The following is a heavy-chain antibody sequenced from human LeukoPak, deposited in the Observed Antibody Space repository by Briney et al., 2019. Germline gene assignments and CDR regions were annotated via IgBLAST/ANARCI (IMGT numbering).Heavy chain of an antibody. D-gene: IGHD3-10*01. J-gene: IGHJ5*02. Sequence: SETLSLTCAVYGGSFSGYYWSWIRQPPGKGLEWIGEINHSGSTNYNPSLKSRVTISVDTSKNQFSLKLSSVTAADTAVYYCARGRPDGSGSYYKFDPWGQGTLVTVSS. CDR2: INHSGST. CDR3: ARGRPDGSGSYYKFDP. V-gene: IGHV4-34*01. CDR1: GGSFSGYY.